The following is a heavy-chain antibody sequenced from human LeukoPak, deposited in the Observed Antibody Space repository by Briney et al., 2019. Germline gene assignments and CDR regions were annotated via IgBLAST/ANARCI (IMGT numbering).Heavy chain of an antibody. D-gene: IGHD3-22*01. CDR3: ARDRLGDYDHSGYYDK. Sequence: GGSLRLSCAASGFTFSDYYMSWIRQAPGKGLEWVSYTCDSGRTIYYADSVKGRFTISRNNAKNSVYLQMNNLRAEDTAVYYCARDRLGDYDHSGYYDKWGQGTLVTVSS. V-gene: IGHV3-11*01. J-gene: IGHJ4*02. CDR2: TCDSGRTI. CDR1: GFTFSDYY.